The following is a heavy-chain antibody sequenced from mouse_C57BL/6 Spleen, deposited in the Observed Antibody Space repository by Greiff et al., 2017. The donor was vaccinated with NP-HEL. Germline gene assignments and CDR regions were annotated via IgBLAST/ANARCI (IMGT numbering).Heavy chain of an antibody. J-gene: IGHJ4*01. CDR1: GFSLTSYG. CDR2: IWRGGST. Sequence: VQVVESGPGLVQPSQSLSITCTVSGFSLTSYGVHWVRQSPGKGLEWLGVIWRGGSTDYNAAFMSRLSITKDNSKSQVFFKMNSLQADDTAIYYCAKNSALYGNYAMDYWGQGTSVTVSS. V-gene: IGHV2-5*01. CDR3: AKNSALYGNYAMDY. D-gene: IGHD2-1*01.